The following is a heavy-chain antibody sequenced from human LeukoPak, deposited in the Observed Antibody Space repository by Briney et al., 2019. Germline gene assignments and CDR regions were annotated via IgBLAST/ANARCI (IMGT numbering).Heavy chain of an antibody. J-gene: IGHJ3*02. Sequence: GESLKISCKGSGARFNIYWIAWVRPLPGKGLEWMGIIYPGVSDTRYSPSFQGQFTMSADKSISTAYLQWSGLKASDTAIYYCARRRIVGSGWYDGSFDMWGQGTMVTVSS. CDR1: GARFNIYW. V-gene: IGHV5-51*01. CDR2: IYPGVSDT. CDR3: ARRRIVGSGWYDGSFDM. D-gene: IGHD6-19*01.